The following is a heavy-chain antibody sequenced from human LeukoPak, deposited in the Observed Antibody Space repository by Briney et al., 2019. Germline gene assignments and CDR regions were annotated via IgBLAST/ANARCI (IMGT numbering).Heavy chain of an antibody. V-gene: IGHV4-61*02. J-gene: IGHJ5*02. CDR2: IYTSGST. CDR1: GGSISSGSYY. Sequence: SQTLSLTCTVSGGSISSGSYYWSWIRQPAGKGLEWIGRIYTSGSTNYNPSLKSRVTMSVDTSKNQFSLTLTSVTAADTAVYYCARVYIVLLSFDPWGQGTLVTVSS. D-gene: IGHD2-8*01. CDR3: ARVYIVLLSFDP.